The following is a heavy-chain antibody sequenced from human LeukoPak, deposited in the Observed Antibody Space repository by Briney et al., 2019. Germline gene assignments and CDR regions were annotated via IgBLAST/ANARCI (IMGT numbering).Heavy chain of an antibody. Sequence: RRSMKLSCKASGYTLTNYDINWVRQATGQGLEWMAWMKPKSRETGYAQKFEGRAIMTRDTSTNTAYMELRSLTSEDTAVYYCARDYGGNSGWFDPWGQGTVVTVSP. V-gene: IGHV1-8*01. CDR3: ARDYGGNSGWFDP. CDR2: MKPKSRET. D-gene: IGHD4-23*01. J-gene: IGHJ5*02. CDR1: GYTLTNYD.